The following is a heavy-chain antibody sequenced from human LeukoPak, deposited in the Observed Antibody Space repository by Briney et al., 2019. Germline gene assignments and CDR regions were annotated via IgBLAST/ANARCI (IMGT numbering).Heavy chain of an antibody. Sequence: SETLSLTCAVYGGSFSGYYWSWIRQPPGKGLEWIGEINHSGSTNYNPSLKSRVTISIDTSKNQFSLKLSSVSAADTAVYYCARGLRRFLAAAGTSFDYWGQGTLVTVSS. J-gene: IGHJ4*02. CDR3: ARGLRRFLAAAGTSFDY. CDR2: INHSGST. D-gene: IGHD6-13*01. CDR1: GGSFSGYY. V-gene: IGHV4-34*01.